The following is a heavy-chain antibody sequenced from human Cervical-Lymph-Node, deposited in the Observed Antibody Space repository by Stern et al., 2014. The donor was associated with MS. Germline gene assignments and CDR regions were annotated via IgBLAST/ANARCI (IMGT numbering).Heavy chain of an antibody. CDR2: IKSQADGGTT. V-gene: IGHV3-15*01. CDR3: ATLSGTY. J-gene: IGHJ4*02. D-gene: IGHD1-1*01. CDR1: GFTFSIAW. Sequence: EVQLVESGGGLVKPGGSLRLSCAASGFTFSIAWMSWVRQTPGRGLEWVGRIKSQADGGTTDYAAPVRGRFTISRDDSKNTVYLQMHSLKTEDTAIYFCATLSGTYWGQGTLVTVSS.